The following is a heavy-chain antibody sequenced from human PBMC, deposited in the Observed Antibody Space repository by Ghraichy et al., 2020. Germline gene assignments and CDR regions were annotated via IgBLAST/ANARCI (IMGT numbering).Heavy chain of an antibody. D-gene: IGHD3-3*01. V-gene: IGHV3-48*03. Sequence: GGSLRLSCAASGFTFSSYEMNWVRQAPGKGLEWVSYISSSGSTIYYADSVKGRFTISRDNAKNSLYLQMNSLRAEDTAVYYCARGDFWSGYSLGIYYYYGMDVWGQGTTVTVSS. J-gene: IGHJ6*02. CDR1: GFTFSSYE. CDR3: ARGDFWSGYSLGIYYYYGMDV. CDR2: ISSSGSTI.